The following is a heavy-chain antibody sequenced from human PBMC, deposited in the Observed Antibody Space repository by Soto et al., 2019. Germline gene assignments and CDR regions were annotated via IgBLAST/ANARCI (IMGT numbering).Heavy chain of an antibody. CDR3: ARDDAWSGYAKQTSFDY. Sequence: GGSLRLSCAASGFTFDDYAMHWVRQAPGKGLEWVSGISWNSGSIGYADSVKGRFTISRDNAKNSLYLQMNSLRAEDTAVYYCARDDAWSGYAKQTSFDYWGQGTLVTVS. CDR1: GFTFDDYA. J-gene: IGHJ4*02. D-gene: IGHD3-3*01. CDR2: ISWNSGSI. V-gene: IGHV3-9*01.